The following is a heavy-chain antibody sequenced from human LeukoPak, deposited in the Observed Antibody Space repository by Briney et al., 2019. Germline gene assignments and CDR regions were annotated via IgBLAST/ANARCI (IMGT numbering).Heavy chain of an antibody. CDR3: AGVYTDSGCHRGHFDY. Sequence: GGSLRLSCAASGFTFSSYCMHWVRQAPGKGLVWVSRINSDGSSTSYADSVKGRFTISRDNAKNTLYLQMNSLRAEDTAVYYWAGVYTDSGCHRGHFDYWGQGTPVTVSS. CDR1: GFTFSSYC. J-gene: IGHJ4*02. V-gene: IGHV3-74*01. CDR2: INSDGSST. D-gene: IGHD6-19*01.